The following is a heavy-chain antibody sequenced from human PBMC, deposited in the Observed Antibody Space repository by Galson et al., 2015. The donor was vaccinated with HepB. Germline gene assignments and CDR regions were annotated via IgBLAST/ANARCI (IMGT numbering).Heavy chain of an antibody. D-gene: IGHD1-1*01. Sequence: SVKVSCKASGGTFSSYAISWVRQAPGQGLEWMGRIIPILGIANYAQKFQGRVTITADKSTSTAYMELSSLRSEDTAVYYCARGPRTTGTTRPPLRIDYWGQGTLVTVSS. CDR3: ARGPRTTGTTRPPLRIDY. V-gene: IGHV1-69*04. J-gene: IGHJ4*02. CDR2: IIPILGIA. CDR1: GGTFSSYA.